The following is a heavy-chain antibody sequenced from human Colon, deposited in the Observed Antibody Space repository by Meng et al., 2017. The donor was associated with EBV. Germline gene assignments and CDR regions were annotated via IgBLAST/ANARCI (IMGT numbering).Heavy chain of an antibody. Sequence: QVQPRGSGPGLVKPSGALSLTCAVSVGSLSSRNWWSWVRQPPGKGLEWIGEIYHSGSTNYNPSLKSRITISVDESKNQFSLRLSSVTAADTAVYYCARVGAYCGGDCYHPRWGQGTLVTVSS. CDR3: ARVGAYCGGDCYHPR. CDR1: VGSLSSRNW. CDR2: IYHSGST. J-gene: IGHJ4*02. D-gene: IGHD2-21*02. V-gene: IGHV4-4*02.